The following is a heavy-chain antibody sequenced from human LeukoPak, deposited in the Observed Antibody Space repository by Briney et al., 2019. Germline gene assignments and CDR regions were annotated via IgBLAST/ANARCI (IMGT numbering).Heavy chain of an antibody. V-gene: IGHV1-2*02. J-gene: IGHJ5*02. D-gene: IGHD4-17*01. CDR3: ARGGSQADYGYPNWFAP. CDR2: INPNSGGT. CDR1: GYTFTGYR. Sequence: ASVRVSCRAFGYTFTGYRMHWVRQAPGQGLEWMGWINPNSGGTNYAQKFHDRVTMSRDTSISTAYMELSSLTSDDTAVYYCARGGSQADYGYPNWFAPWGQGTLVTVSS.